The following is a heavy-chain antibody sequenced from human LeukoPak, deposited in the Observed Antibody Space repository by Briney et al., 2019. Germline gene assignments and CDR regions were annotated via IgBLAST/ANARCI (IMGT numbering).Heavy chain of an antibody. CDR1: GYTFTGYY. J-gene: IGHJ4*02. Sequence: GASVKVSCKASGYTFTGYYMHWVRQAPGQGLEWMGWINPNSGGTNYAQKFQGRVTMTRDTSISTAYMELSRLRSDDTAVYYCARVGSFNVLRFLEWCHPPGIDYWGQGTLVTVSS. D-gene: IGHD3-3*01. CDR2: INPNSGGT. CDR3: ARVGSFNVLRFLEWCHPPGIDY. V-gene: IGHV1-2*02.